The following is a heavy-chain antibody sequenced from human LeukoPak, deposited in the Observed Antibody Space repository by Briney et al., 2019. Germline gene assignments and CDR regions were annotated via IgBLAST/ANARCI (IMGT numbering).Heavy chain of an antibody. V-gene: IGHV1-24*01. CDR2: FDPEDGET. Sequence: EASVKVSCKVSGYTLTELSMHWVRQAPGKGLEWMGGFDPEDGETIYAQKFQGRVTMTEDTSTDTAYMELSSLRSEDTAVYYCATPYVPNKWLVGWMGYYYYYMDVWGKGSTVTVSS. CDR1: GYTLTELS. CDR3: ATPYVPNKWLVGWMGYYYYYMDV. J-gene: IGHJ6*03. D-gene: IGHD6-19*01.